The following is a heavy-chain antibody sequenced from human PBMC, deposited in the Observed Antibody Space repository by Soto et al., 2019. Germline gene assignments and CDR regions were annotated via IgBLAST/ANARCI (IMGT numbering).Heavy chain of an antibody. CDR2: IKEDGSET. V-gene: IGHV3-7*03. CDR1: GFTFSNYW. D-gene: IGHD3-16*02. CDR3: ARDRRGEDHVWGSYRDY. Sequence: GGSLRLSCAASGFTFSNYWMSWVRQAPGNGLEWVANIKEDGSETYYVDSVKGRFTISRDNAKNSLYLQMNSLRAEDTAVYYCARDRRGEDHVWGSYRDYWGQGTLVTVSS. J-gene: IGHJ4*02.